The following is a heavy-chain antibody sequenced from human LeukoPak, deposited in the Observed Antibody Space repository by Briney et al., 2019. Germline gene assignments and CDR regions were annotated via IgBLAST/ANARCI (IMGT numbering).Heavy chain of an antibody. J-gene: IGHJ5*02. CDR2: MNPNSGIT. CDR3: ARGRWSSGWSHGDWFDP. CDR1: GYTFTSYD. V-gene: IGHV1-8*01. Sequence: ASVKVSCKASGYTFTSYDINWVRQATGQGLEWMGWMNPNSGITGYAQKFQGRVTMTRNTSISTAYMELSSLRSEDTAVYYCARGRWSSGWSHGDWFDPWGQGTLVTVSS. D-gene: IGHD6-19*01.